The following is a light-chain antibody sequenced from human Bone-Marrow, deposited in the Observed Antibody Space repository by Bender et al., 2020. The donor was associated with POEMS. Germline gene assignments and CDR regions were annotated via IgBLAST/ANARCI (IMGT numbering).Light chain of an antibody. V-gene: IGLV2-8*01. CDR2: EVS. Sequence: QSALTQPPSASGAPGQSVTISCTGNSSDVGGYNYVSWYRQHPGKAPKVMIYEVSKRPSGVPDRFSGSKSGNTASLTVSGLQAEDEADYYCQTWGIGPVAFGGGTKLTVL. J-gene: IGLJ2*01. CDR3: QTWGIGPVA. CDR1: SSDVGGYNY.